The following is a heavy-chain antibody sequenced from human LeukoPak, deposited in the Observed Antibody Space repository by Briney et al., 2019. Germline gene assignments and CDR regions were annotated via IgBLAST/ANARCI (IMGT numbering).Heavy chain of an antibody. CDR1: GFTFSSYS. D-gene: IGHD6-13*01. Sequence: GGSLRLSCAASGFTFSSYSMNWVRQAPGKGLEWVSYISSGSSTIYYADSVKGRFTISRDNAKNSLYLQMNSLRAEDTAVYYCARAARIAADHDYWGQGTLVTVSS. CDR3: ARAARIAADHDY. V-gene: IGHV3-48*01. CDR2: ISSGSSTI. J-gene: IGHJ4*02.